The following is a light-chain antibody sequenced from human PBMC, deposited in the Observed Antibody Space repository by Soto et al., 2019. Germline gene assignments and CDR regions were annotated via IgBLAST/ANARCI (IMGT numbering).Light chain of an antibody. CDR3: AAWDDSLSGSYV. CDR2: RNN. J-gene: IGLJ1*01. Sequence: QLVLTQPPSASGTPVQRVTIFCSGSSSNIGSNYVYWYQQLPGTAPKLLIFRNNQRPSGVPDRFSGSKSGTSASLAISGLRSEDEADYYCAAWDDSLSGSYVFGTGTKLTVL. V-gene: IGLV1-47*01. CDR1: SSNIGSNY.